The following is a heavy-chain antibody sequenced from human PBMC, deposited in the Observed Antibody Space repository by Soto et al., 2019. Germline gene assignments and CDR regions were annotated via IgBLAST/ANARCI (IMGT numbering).Heavy chain of an antibody. Sequence: GGSLRLSCAASGFTFSNAWMNWVRQAPGKGLEWVGRIKSKTDGGTTDYAAPVKGRFTISRDDSKNTLYLQMNSLKTEDTAVYYCTTVGDYGDYGGQYYYYYYGMDVWGQGTTVTVSS. V-gene: IGHV3-15*07. CDR2: IKSKTDGGTT. CDR3: TTVGDYGDYGGQYYYYYYGMDV. D-gene: IGHD4-17*01. J-gene: IGHJ6*02. CDR1: GFTFSNAW.